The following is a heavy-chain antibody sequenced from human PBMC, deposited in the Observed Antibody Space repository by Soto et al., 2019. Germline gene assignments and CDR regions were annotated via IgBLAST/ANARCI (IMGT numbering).Heavy chain of an antibody. D-gene: IGHD5-12*01. V-gene: IGHV3-23*01. CDR1: GFTFGFTFSNYA. CDR2: ISGNGSLT. J-gene: IGHJ4*02. CDR3: AKVNRDGYNGDY. Sequence: EVQLLESGGGLVQPGGSLRLSCAASGFTFGFTFSNYAMSWVRQAPGKGLQWVSAISGNGSLTYYADSVKGRFTISRDNSKNTLYLQINSLRAEDTAIYYCAKVNRDGYNGDYWGQGTLVTVSS.